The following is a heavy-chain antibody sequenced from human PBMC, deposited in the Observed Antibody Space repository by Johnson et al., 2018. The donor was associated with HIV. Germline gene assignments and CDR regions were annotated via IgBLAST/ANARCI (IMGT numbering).Heavy chain of an antibody. CDR2: IKSKTDGGTT. V-gene: IGHV3-15*01. J-gene: IGHJ1*01. D-gene: IGHD1-26*01. Sequence: VQLVESGGGLVKPGGSLRLSCAASGFTFSNAWMSWVRQAPGKGLEWVGRIKSKTDGGTTDYAAPVKGRFTISRDNAKNSLYLQMNSLRAEDTAVYYCARGPHEVVGDNVRGLLGLHW. CDR3: ARGPHEVVGDNVRGLLGLH. CDR1: GFTFSNAW.